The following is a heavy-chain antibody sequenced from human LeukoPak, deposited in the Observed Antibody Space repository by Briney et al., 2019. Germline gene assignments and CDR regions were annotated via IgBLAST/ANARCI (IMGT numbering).Heavy chain of an antibody. D-gene: IGHD4-17*01. J-gene: IGHJ4*02. CDR2: ISSDGSST. CDR3: ARDYGEGGYYFDY. Sequence: GSLRLSCAASGFTFSTYWMHWVRQAPGKGLVWLSRISSDGSSTNYADSVKGRFTISRDNAKNTLYLQMNSLRAEDTAVYYCARDYGEGGYYFDYWGQGTLVTVSS. V-gene: IGHV3-74*01. CDR1: GFTFSTYW.